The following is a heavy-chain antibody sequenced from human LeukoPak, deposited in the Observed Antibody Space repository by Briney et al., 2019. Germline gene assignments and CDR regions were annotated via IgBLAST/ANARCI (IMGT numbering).Heavy chain of an antibody. CDR3: ARIGGSADP. D-gene: IGHD3-16*01. CDR2: MNPNSGYT. Sequence: ASVKVSCKASGYTFTNYDINWVRQATGQGLEWMGLMNPNSGYTGYAQKFQGRVTMTRDTSINTAYMQLSSLTSEDTAVYYCARIGGSADPWGQGTLVTVSS. CDR1: GYTFTNYD. J-gene: IGHJ5*02. V-gene: IGHV1-8*01.